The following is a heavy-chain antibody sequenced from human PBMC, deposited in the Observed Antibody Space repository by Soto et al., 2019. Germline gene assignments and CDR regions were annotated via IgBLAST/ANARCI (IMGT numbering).Heavy chain of an antibody. CDR2: VWYDGSSK. CDR1: GFTFSNFG. D-gene: IGHD1-26*01. Sequence: GGSLRLSCEASGFTFSNFGMNWVRQAPGKGLEWVARVWYDGSSKYYVDSVKGRFTISRDNSKNTLYLQMNSLRAEDTAVYYCAKEEDGWELLDALDYWGQGTLVTVSS. V-gene: IGHV3-33*06. J-gene: IGHJ4*02. CDR3: AKEEDGWELLDALDY.